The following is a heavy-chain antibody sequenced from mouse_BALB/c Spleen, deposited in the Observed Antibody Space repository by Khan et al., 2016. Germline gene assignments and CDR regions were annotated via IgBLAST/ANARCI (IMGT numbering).Heavy chain of an antibody. V-gene: IGHV1S135*01. D-gene: IGHD2-1*01. CDR2: IDPYNGVS. CDR1: FYAFTTYN. Sequence: VQLQQSGPSLFPPFSSVKVSFKGSFYAFTTYNMYWVKQSHGKSLEWIGYIDPYNGVSSYNQKFKDKATLTVDESSSTAYMHLNSLTSEDSAVYYCARWDGNYVPFAYWGQGTLVTVSA. CDR3: ARWDGNYVPFAY. J-gene: IGHJ3*01.